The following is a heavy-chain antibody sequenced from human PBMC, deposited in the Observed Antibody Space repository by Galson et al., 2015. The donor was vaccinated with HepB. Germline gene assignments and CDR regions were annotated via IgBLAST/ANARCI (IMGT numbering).Heavy chain of an antibody. CDR2: INWSGGSA. J-gene: IGHJ4*02. CDR3: ARAMTIYGDYVAFDC. V-gene: IGHV3-20*04. D-gene: IGHD4-17*01. CDR1: GFTFDDYG. Sequence: SLRLSCAASGFTFDDYGMGWVRQAPGKGLERVSTINWSGGSAGYSDSVKGRFTISRDNAKNSLYLQMNSLRADDAALYYCARAMTIYGDYVAFDCWGQGTLVTVSS.